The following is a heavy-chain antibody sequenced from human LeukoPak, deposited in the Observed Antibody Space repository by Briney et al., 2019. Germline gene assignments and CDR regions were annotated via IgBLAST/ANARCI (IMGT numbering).Heavy chain of an antibody. Sequence: SETLSLTCTVSGGSISSSSYYWSWIRQPPGKGLEWIGEINHSGSTNYNPSLKSRVTISVDTSKNQFSLKLSSVTAADTAVYYCARRLRGGYSYVPYYYYYMDVWGKGTTVTVSS. D-gene: IGHD5-18*01. CDR2: INHSGST. V-gene: IGHV4-39*07. J-gene: IGHJ6*03. CDR3: ARRLRGGYSYVPYYYYYMDV. CDR1: GGSISSSSYY.